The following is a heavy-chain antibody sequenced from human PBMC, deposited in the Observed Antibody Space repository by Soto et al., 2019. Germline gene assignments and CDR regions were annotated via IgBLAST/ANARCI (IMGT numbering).Heavy chain of an antibody. V-gene: IGHV4-31*02. Sequence: WTWIRQHPGKGLAGIGYNYYSGITYYNPSLKSRVTISLDTSKNQFSLKLSSVTAADTAVYYCARGSSIAGLYYGMDVWGQGTTVTVSS. J-gene: IGHJ6*02. CDR2: NYYSGIT. D-gene: IGHD6-6*01. CDR3: ARGSSIAGLYYGMDV.